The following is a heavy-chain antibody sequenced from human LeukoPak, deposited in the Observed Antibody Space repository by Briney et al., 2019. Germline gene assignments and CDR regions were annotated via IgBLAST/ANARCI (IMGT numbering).Heavy chain of an antibody. J-gene: IGHJ4*02. Sequence: PGGSLKLSCAASGFTFSGSAMHWVRQASGKGLEWVGRIRSKANSYATAYAASVKGRFTISRDDSKNTAYLQMNSLKTEDTAVYYCTRRRYCTNGVCYQDYWGQGTLVTVSS. CDR3: TRRRYCTNGVCYQDY. CDR2: IRSKANSYAT. D-gene: IGHD2-8*01. CDR1: GFTFSGSA. V-gene: IGHV3-73*01.